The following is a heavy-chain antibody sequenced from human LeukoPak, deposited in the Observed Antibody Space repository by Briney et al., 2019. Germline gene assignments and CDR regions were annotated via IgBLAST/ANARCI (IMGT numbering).Heavy chain of an antibody. CDR3: TRRVSATRWFDP. J-gene: IGHJ5*02. D-gene: IGHD2-15*01. CDR2: ISGSGGST. CDR1: GFTFSSYV. Sequence: PGGSLRLSCAASGFTFSSYVMSWVRQAPGKGLEWVSGISGSGGSTYYADSVKGRFTISSDNSKNTLDLQMNSLRVEDTAVYYCTRRVSATRWFDPWGQGTLVTVSS. V-gene: IGHV3-23*01.